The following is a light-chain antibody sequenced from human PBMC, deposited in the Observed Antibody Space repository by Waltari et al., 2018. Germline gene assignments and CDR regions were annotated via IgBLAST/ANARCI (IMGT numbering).Light chain of an antibody. V-gene: IGKV3-15*01. Sequence: EVVMTQSPAALSVSPGERVTLSCKASQNIDNNLAWYQQKPGQSPRLLIYGASTRATGGPARFSGSGSGTEFALTISSLQSEDCAVFYCQQYNRWPPLTFGGGTKVEIK. CDR1: QNIDNN. J-gene: IGKJ4*01. CDR2: GAS. CDR3: QQYNRWPPLT.